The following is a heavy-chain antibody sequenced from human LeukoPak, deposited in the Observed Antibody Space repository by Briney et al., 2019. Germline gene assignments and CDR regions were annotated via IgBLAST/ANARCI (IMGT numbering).Heavy chain of an antibody. Sequence: GGSLRLSCAASGFTFGTHDMTWVRQAPGKGLEWVSGMSGRGDTSYYADSVKGRFTISRDNSKNTLFLQMNSLRAEDTAVYYCAKLAGIRGWFVYYFDYWGQGTLVTVS. J-gene: IGHJ4*02. D-gene: IGHD6-19*01. CDR1: GFTFGTHD. CDR2: MSGRGDTS. V-gene: IGHV3-23*01. CDR3: AKLAGIRGWFVYYFDY.